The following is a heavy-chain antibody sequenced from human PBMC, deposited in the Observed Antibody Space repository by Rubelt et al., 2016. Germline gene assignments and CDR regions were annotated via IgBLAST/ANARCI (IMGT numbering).Heavy chain of an antibody. Sequence: GGGLVQPGGSLRLSCAASGFTVSSNYMSWVRQAPGKGLEWVSRINSDGSGTIYADSVKGRFTISRDNAKNTLYLQLNSLRAEDTAVYYCARGGYCSEGTCYNWFDPWGQGTLVTVSS. CDR3: ARGGYCSEGTCYNWFDP. CDR2: INSDGSGT. CDR1: GFTVSSNY. V-gene: IGHV3-74*01. J-gene: IGHJ5*02. D-gene: IGHD2-15*01.